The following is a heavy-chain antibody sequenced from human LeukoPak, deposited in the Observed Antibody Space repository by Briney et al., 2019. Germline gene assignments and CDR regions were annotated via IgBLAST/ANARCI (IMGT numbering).Heavy chain of an antibody. CDR3: AREDRIAAAGSFDY. V-gene: IGHV4-30-2*01. J-gene: IGHJ4*02. Sequence: SQTLSLTCTVSGGSISSGGYYWSWIRQPPGKGLEWIGYIYHSGSTYYNPSLKSRVTISVDRSKNQFSLKLSSVTAADTAVYYCAREDRIAAAGSFDYWGQGTLVTVSS. D-gene: IGHD6-13*01. CDR2: IYHSGST. CDR1: GGSISSGGYY.